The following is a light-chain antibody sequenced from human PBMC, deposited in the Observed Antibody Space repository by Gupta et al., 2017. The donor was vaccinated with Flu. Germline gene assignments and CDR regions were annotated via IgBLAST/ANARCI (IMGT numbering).Light chain of an antibody. J-gene: IGLJ1*01. CDR1: ELGDKY. CDR3: QAWHDSAMV. V-gene: IGLV3-1*01. CDR2: RDS. Sequence: SPGQTATITCSGDELGDKYTAWYQKKPGQSTVVVLYRDSQRPAGVPERFSGTISGNTANLTISGTQTMEDAYYFCQAWHDSAMVFGTGTTVTVL.